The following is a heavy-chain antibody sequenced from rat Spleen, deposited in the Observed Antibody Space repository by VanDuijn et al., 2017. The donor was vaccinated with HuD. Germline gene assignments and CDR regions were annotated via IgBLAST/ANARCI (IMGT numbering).Heavy chain of an antibody. D-gene: IGHD1-4*01. V-gene: IGHV5S10*01. CDR2: IFYDGNRA. Sequence: EVQLVESGGGLVQPGRSLKLSCAASGFTFSSFAMAWVRQAPKQGLEWVATIFYDGNRAYYRDSVKGRFTVSRDNAKSTLYLQMDSLRSEDTATYYCTSHGARVSRFAYWGQGTLVTVSS. CDR1: GFTFSSFA. CDR3: TSHGARVSRFAY. J-gene: IGHJ3*01.